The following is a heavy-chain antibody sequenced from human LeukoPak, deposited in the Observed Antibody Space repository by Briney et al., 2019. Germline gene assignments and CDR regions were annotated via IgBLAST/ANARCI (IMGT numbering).Heavy chain of an antibody. CDR2: ISGSGGST. D-gene: IGHD3-22*01. Sequence: PGGSLRLSCAASGFTFSSYAMSWVRQAPGKGLEWVSAISGSGGSTYYADSVKGRFTISRDNSKNTLYLQMNSLRAEDTAVYYCAKDGGDTMIVVVSYGMDVWGQGTTVTVSS. V-gene: IGHV3-23*01. CDR3: AKDGGDTMIVVVSYGMDV. CDR1: GFTFSSYA. J-gene: IGHJ6*02.